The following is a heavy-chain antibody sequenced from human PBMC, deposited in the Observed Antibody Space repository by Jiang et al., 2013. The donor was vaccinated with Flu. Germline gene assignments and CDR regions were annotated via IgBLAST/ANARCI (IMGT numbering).Heavy chain of an antibody. CDR3: AKGAIVVVYSYFDY. D-gene: IGHD3-22*01. CDR1: GFTFDDYA. Sequence: SGFTFDDYAMHWVRQAPGKGLEWVSGISWNSGSIGYADSVKGRFTISRDNAKNSLYLQMNSLRAEDTALYYCAKGAIVVVYSYFDYWGQGTLVTVSS. J-gene: IGHJ4*02. V-gene: IGHV3-9*01. CDR2: ISWNSGSI.